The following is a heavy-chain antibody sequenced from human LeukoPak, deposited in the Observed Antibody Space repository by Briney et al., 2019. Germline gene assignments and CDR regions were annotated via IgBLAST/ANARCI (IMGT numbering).Heavy chain of an antibody. J-gene: IGHJ5*02. Sequence: PSETLSFTCGVSGGSFSDYYWSWIRQPPGTGLEWIGEINRSGSTNYNPSLKSRVTMSVDTSRNQFSLKLTSVTAADTAVYYCARGIRYTSSWYTYKWFDPWGQGTLVTVSS. D-gene: IGHD6-13*01. CDR1: GGSFSDYY. V-gene: IGHV4-34*01. CDR3: ARGIRYTSSWYTYKWFDP. CDR2: INRSGST.